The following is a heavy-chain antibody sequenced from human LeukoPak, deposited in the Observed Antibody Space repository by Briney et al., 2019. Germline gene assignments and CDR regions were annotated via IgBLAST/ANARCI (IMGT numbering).Heavy chain of an antibody. Sequence: SETLSLTCAVSGYSISSGYYWGWIRQPPGKGLEWIGTIYHSGSTYYNPSLKSRVTISVDTSKNQFSLKLSSVTAADTAVYYCVRDLGEYQLPPLAYYYYGMDVWGKGTTVTVSS. D-gene: IGHD2-2*01. CDR2: IYHSGST. V-gene: IGHV4-38-2*02. CDR3: VRDLGEYQLPPLAYYYYGMDV. CDR1: GYSISSGYY. J-gene: IGHJ6*04.